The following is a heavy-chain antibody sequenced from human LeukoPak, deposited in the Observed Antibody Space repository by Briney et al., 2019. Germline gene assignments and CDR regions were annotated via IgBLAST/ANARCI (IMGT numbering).Heavy chain of an antibody. V-gene: IGHV4-30-4*01. J-gene: IGHJ4*02. Sequence: SETLSLTCTVSGGSISSGDYYWSWIRQPPGKGLEWIGYIYYSGSTYYNPSLKSRVTISVDTSKNQFSLKLSSVTTADTAVYYCARVHVSSGYLYYFDYWGQGTLVTVSS. CDR2: IYYSGST. CDR1: GGSISSGDYY. D-gene: IGHD3-22*01. CDR3: ARVHVSSGYLYYFDY.